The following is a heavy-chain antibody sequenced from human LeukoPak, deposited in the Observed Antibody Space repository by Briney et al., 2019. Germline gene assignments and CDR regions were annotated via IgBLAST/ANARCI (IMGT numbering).Heavy chain of an antibody. V-gene: IGHV3-64*01. D-gene: IGHD5-12*01. CDR3: ARARGYSGYGGDYYYYMDV. CDR2: ISSNGGST. Sequence: GGSLRLSCAASGFTFSSYAMHWVRQAPGKGLEYVSAISSNGGSTYYANSVKGRFTISRDNSKNTLYLQMGSLRAEDMAVYYCARARGYSGYGGDYYYYMDVWGKGTTVTVSS. J-gene: IGHJ6*03. CDR1: GFTFSSYA.